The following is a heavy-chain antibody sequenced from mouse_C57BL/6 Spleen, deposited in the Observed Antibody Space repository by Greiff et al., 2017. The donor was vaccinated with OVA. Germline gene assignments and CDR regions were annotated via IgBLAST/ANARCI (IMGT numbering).Heavy chain of an antibody. CDR1: GFSLTSYG. Sequence: VQLQQSGPGLVQPSQSLSITCTVSGFSLTSYGVHWVRQSPGKGLEWLGVIWSGGSTDYNAAFITRMSISKDNSKTQVFFKMTSLQADDTSIYYGASQGYDYDVCYWYFDVWGTGTTVTVSS. CDR3: ASQGYDYDVCYWYFDV. J-gene: IGHJ1*03. D-gene: IGHD2-4*01. V-gene: IGHV2-2*01. CDR2: IWSGGST.